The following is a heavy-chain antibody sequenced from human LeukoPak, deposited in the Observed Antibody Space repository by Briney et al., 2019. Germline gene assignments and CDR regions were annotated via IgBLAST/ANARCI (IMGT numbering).Heavy chain of an antibody. V-gene: IGHV1-2*02. D-gene: IGHD1-26*01. J-gene: IGHJ6*03. CDR1: GYTFTGYY. CDR3: ARDNMRRDTGSYYYYYYMDV. CDR2: INPNSGGT. Sequence: ASVKVSCKASGYTFTGYYMHWVRQAPGQGLEWMGWINPNSGGTNYAQKFQGRVTMTRDTSISTAYMELSRLRSDDTAVYYCARDNMRRDTGSYYYYYYMDVWGKGTTVTVSS.